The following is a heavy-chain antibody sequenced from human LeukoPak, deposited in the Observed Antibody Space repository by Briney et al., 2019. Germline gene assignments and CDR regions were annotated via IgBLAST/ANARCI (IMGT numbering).Heavy chain of an antibody. J-gene: IGHJ4*02. D-gene: IGHD6-19*01. CDR2: ISYDGSDK. CDR1: GFSFSSYA. V-gene: IGHV3-30*09. Sequence: PGGSLRLSCAASGFSFSSYAIHWVRQAPGKGLEWVAVISYDGSDKYYADSVKGRFAISRDNSKNTLYLQMNSLRVEDTAVYYCARSPGIAVAGRLDYWGQGTLVTVSS. CDR3: ARSPGIAVAGRLDY.